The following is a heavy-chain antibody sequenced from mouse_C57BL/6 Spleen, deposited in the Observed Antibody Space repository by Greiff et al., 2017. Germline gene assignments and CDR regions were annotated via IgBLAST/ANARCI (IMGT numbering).Heavy chain of an antibody. V-gene: IGHV1-64*01. CDR1: GYTFTSYW. D-gene: IGHD1-1*01. J-gene: IGHJ2*01. CDR2: IHPNSGST. CDR3: AREITTVVPYYFDY. Sequence: VQLQQPGAELVKPGASVKLSCKASGYTFTSYWMHWVKRRPGQGLEWIGMIHPNSGSTNYNEKFKSKATLTVDKSSSTAYMQLSSLTSEDSAVYYCAREITTVVPYYFDYWGQGTTLTVSS.